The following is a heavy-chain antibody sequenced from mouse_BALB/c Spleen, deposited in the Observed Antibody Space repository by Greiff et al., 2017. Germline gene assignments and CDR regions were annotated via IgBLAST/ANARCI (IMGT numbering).Heavy chain of an antibody. J-gene: IGHJ4*01. CDR1: GFTFSSFG. V-gene: IGHV5-17*02. Sequence: EVHLVESGGGLVQPGGSRKLSCAASGFTFSSFGMHWVRQAPEKGLEWVAYISSGSSTIYYADTVKGRFTISRDNPKNTLFLQMTSLRSEDTAMYYCAREFPAMDYWGQGTSVTVSS. CDR3: AREFPAMDY. CDR2: ISSGSSTI.